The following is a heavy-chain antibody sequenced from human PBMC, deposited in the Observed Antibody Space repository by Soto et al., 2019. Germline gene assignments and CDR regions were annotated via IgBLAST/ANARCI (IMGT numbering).Heavy chain of an antibody. J-gene: IGHJ6*02. V-gene: IGHV3-33*01. D-gene: IGHD6-13*01. Sequence: QVQLVESGGGVVQPGRSLRLSCAASGFTFSSYGIHWVRQAPGKGLEWVAVIWYDGSNKYYADAVKGRFTISRDNSKNTLYLQMNSLRAEDTAVYYCARPFTAAGKGNYYYYGMDVWGQGTTVTVSS. CDR3: ARPFTAAGKGNYYYYGMDV. CDR2: IWYDGSNK. CDR1: GFTFSSYG.